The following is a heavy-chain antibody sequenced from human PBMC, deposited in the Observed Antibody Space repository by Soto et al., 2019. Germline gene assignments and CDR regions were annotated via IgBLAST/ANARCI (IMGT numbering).Heavy chain of an antibody. CDR1: GYTFTSYG. V-gene: IGHV1-18*01. CDR3: ASQSPGAP. J-gene: IGHJ5*02. Sequence: ASGKFSCNASGYTFTSYGISWVRQAPGQGLEWMGWISPYNGNTKFPQKLQGRVTMTTDTSTSTAYMELRSLRSDDTAVYYCASQSPGAPWGQGTLVTVSS. CDR2: ISPYNGNT.